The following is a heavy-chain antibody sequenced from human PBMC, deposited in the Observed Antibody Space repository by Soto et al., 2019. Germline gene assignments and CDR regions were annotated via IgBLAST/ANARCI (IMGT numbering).Heavy chain of an antibody. J-gene: IGHJ4*02. V-gene: IGHV2-5*02. CDR2: IYWDDDK. Sequence: SGPTLVNPTQTLTLTCTFSGFSLSTTAVGVGWIRQPPGKALEWLAFIYWDDDKRYSPSLKGRLTVTKDTSKNQVVLTMTDMDPVDTASFFCAHSETSLETRGEFDYWGQGTLVTVSS. CDR3: AHSETSLETRGEFDY. CDR1: GFSLSTTAVG. D-gene: IGHD3-16*01.